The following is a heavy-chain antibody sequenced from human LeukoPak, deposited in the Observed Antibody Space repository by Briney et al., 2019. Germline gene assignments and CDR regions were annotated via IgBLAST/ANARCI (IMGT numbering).Heavy chain of an antibody. D-gene: IGHD6-19*01. Sequence: SETLSLTCTVSGGSISSSSYYWGWIRQPPGKGLEWIGSIYYSGSTYYNPSLKSRVTISVDTSKNQFSLKLSSVTAADTAVYYCARRYSSGPARVFDPWGQGTLVTVSS. CDR3: ARRYSSGPARVFDP. J-gene: IGHJ5*02. CDR2: IYYSGST. CDR1: GGSISSSSYY. V-gene: IGHV4-39*01.